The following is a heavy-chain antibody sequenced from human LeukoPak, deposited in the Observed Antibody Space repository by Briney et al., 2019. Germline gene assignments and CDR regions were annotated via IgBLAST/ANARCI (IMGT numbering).Heavy chain of an antibody. CDR3: ARGRYCSADICSGGDAFDI. CDR1: GGSINNYY. J-gene: IGHJ3*02. Sequence: QPSETLSLTCTVSGGSINNYYWSWIRQPAGKGLEWIGRIYTRGSTNYNPSLKNRVTMSVDTSKNQFSLKLSSVTAADTAVYYCARGRYCSADICSGGDAFDIWGQGTMVSVSS. V-gene: IGHV4-4*07. CDR2: IYTRGST. D-gene: IGHD2-15*01.